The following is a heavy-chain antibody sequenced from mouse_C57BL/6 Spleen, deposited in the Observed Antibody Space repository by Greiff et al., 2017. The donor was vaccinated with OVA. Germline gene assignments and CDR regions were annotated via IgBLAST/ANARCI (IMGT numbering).Heavy chain of an antibody. D-gene: IGHD2-1*01. CDR1: GFTFSSYA. V-gene: IGHV5-4*03. Sequence: EVKLMESGGGLVKPGGSLKLSCAASGFTFSSYAMSWVRQTPEKRLEWVATISDGGSYTYYPDNVKGRFTISRDNAKNNLYLQMSHLKSEDTAMYYCARVYYGNYPYYFDYWGQGTTLTVSS. CDR3: ARVYYGNYPYYFDY. CDR2: ISDGGSYT. J-gene: IGHJ2*01.